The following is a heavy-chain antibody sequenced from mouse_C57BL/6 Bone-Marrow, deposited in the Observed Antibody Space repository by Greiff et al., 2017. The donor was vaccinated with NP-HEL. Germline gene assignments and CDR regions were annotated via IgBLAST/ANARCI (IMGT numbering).Heavy chain of an antibody. Sequence: QVQLQQPGAELVKPGASVKLSCKASGYTFTSYWMHWVKQRPGRGLEWIGRIDPNSGGTKYNEKFKSKATLTVDKPSSTAYMQLSSLTSADSAVYYCARNAYYSNPYAMDYWGQGTSVTVSS. J-gene: IGHJ4*01. D-gene: IGHD2-5*01. V-gene: IGHV1-72*01. CDR2: IDPNSGGT. CDR1: GYTFTSYW. CDR3: ARNAYYSNPYAMDY.